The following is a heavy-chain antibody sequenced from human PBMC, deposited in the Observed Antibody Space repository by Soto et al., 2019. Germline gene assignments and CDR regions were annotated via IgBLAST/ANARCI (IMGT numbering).Heavy chain of an antibody. J-gene: IGHJ5*02. CDR1: GGSIRVTDYF. CDR3: ARESGWFDP. Sequence: PSETLSLTCTVSGGSIRVTDYFWGWIRQPPGKALEWIASIYNSGSTYYNPSLKSRVTMSVYTSNNQFALTLNSVTAADTAVYFCARESGWFDPWGQGTLVTVSS. D-gene: IGHD3-10*01. V-gene: IGHV4-39*01. CDR2: IYNSGST.